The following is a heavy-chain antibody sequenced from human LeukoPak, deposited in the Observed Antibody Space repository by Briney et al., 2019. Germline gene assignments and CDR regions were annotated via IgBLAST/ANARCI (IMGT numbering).Heavy chain of an antibody. CDR2: ISGSGGST. Sequence: GGSLRLSCAASGFTFSDYYMSWIRQAPGKGLEWVSTISGSGGSTYYADSVKGRFTISRDNSKNTLYLQMNSLRAEDTAVFYCAKSRPGGIVITFGGVIAPPDYWGQGTLVTVSS. V-gene: IGHV3-23*01. J-gene: IGHJ4*02. CDR3: AKSRPGGIVITFGGVIAPPDY. D-gene: IGHD3-16*02. CDR1: GFTFSDYY.